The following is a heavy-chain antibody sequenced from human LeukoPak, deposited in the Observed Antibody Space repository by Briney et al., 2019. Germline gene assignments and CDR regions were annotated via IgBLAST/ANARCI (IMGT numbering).Heavy chain of an antibody. D-gene: IGHD6-13*01. V-gene: IGHV1-2*02. J-gene: IGHJ4*02. Sequence: ASVKVSCKASGYTFTGYYMHWVRQAPGQGLEWMGWINPNSGGTNYAQKFQGRVTVTRDTSISTAYMELSRLRSDDTAVYYCARDHGSSWPVGYWGQGTLVTVSS. CDR2: INPNSGGT. CDR1: GYTFTGYY. CDR3: ARDHGSSWPVGY.